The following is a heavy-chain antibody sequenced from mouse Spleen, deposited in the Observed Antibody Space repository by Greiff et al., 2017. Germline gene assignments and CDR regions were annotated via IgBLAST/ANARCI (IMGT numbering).Heavy chain of an antibody. CDR3: ARRGATGTGFAY. CDR1: GDSITSGY. J-gene: IGHJ3*01. V-gene: IGHV3-8*02. CDR2: ISYSGST. Sequence: EVKLVESGPSLVKPSQTLSLTCSVTGDSITSGYWNWIRKFPGNKLEYMGYISYSGSTYYNPSLKSRISITRDTSKNQYYLQLNSVTTEDTATYYCARRGATGTGFAYWGQGTLVTVSA. D-gene: IGHD4-1*02.